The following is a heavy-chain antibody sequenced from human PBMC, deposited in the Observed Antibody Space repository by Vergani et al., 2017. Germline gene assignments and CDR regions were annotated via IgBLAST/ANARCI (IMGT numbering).Heavy chain of an antibody. Sequence: EVQLVESGGGLVQPGGSLRLSCAASGFTFSSYWMSWVRQAPGKGLEWVANIKQDGSEKYYVDSVKGRFTISRDNAKNSLYLQMNSLRAEDTAVYDCARCSEYDSSWRLFDYWGQGTLVTVSS. J-gene: IGHJ4*02. CDR1: GFTFSSYW. D-gene: IGHD3-22*01. CDR3: ARCSEYDSSWRLFDY. V-gene: IGHV3-7*03. CDR2: IKQDGSEK.